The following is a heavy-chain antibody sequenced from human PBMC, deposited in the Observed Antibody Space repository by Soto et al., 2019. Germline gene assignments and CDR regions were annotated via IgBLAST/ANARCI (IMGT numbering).Heavy chain of an antibody. V-gene: IGHV3-11*01. D-gene: IGHD3-10*01. Sequence: AGGSLRLSCTGSGFDFGDYYMSWIRQAPGKGLEWVSYIDSGDGTTYYTDSVKGRFTISRDDSRNLVYLQMSRLRLDDTAVYFCAKEGRLASPAGDYFDSWGPGTLVTVSS. CDR2: IDSGDGTT. CDR3: AKEGRLASPAGDYFDS. J-gene: IGHJ4*02. CDR1: GFDFGDYY.